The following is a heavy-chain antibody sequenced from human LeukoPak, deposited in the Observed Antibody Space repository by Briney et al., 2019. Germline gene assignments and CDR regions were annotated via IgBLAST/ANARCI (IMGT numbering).Heavy chain of an antibody. CDR1: GFTFSSYG. Sequence: GGSLRLSCAASGFTFSSYGMHWVRQAPGKGLEWVAVIWYDGSVRKYADSVKGRFAISRDDSKNTLYLQMNSLRAEDTAVYYCARSGFDYWGQGTLVTVSS. J-gene: IGHJ4*02. V-gene: IGHV3-33*01. CDR2: IWYDGSVR. CDR3: ARSGFDY.